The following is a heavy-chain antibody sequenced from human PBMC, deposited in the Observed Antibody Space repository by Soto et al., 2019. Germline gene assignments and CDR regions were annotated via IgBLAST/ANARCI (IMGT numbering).Heavy chain of an antibody. J-gene: IGHJ4*02. CDR2: ISFDGSTQ. D-gene: IGHD3-3*01. V-gene: IGHV3-30*03. CDR3: AREGVFGLVKIIPPDY. CDR1: GFGFSSYG. Sequence: VQLLESGGGVAQPGRSLRLSCRASGFGFSSYGMLWVRQAPGKGREWVAFISFDGSTQYYADSVRGRFTISRDNSENTLYLQLDTLRVEDTAMYYCAREGVFGLVKIIPPDYWGQGAQVTVSA.